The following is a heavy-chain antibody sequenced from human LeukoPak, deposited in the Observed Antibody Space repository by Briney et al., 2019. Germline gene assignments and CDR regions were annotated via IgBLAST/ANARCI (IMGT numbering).Heavy chain of an antibody. V-gene: IGHV1-8*03. D-gene: IGHD2-15*01. J-gene: IGHJ5*02. CDR1: GYTFTSYD. Sequence: ASVKVSCKASGYTFTSYDINWVRQATGQGLEWMGWMNPNSGNTGYAQKFQGRVTITRNTSISTAYMELRSLRSEDTALYYCAREGSRYCSGGTCDLYNWFDPWGQGTLVTVSS. CDR3: AREGSRYCSGGTCDLYNWFDP. CDR2: MNPNSGNT.